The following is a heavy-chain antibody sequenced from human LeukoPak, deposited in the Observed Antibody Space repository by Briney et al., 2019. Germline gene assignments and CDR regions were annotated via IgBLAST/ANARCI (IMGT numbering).Heavy chain of an antibody. V-gene: IGHV3-23*01. CDR2: ISGSSGNT. D-gene: IGHD6-13*01. Sequence: GGSLRLSCAASGFSFSSYAMSWVRQAPGKGLEWVSAISGSSGNTYYADSVKGRFTISRDNAKNSLYLQMNSLRAEDTAVYYCAREVAAAGLDYWGQGTLVTVSS. CDR3: AREVAAAGLDY. J-gene: IGHJ4*02. CDR1: GFSFSSYA.